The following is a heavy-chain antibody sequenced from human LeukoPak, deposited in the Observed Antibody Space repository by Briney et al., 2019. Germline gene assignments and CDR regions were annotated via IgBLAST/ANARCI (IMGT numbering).Heavy chain of an antibody. CDR2: ISGSGAST. V-gene: IGHV3-23*01. J-gene: IGHJ4*02. Sequence: GGSLRLSCAASGFTLNNYAMSWVRQAPGKGLEWVSAISGSGASTYYADSVKGRFTISRDNSKNTLYLQMNSLRAEDTAVYYCARRATPSPHFDCWGQGTLVAVSS. D-gene: IGHD2-15*01. CDR1: GFTLNNYA. CDR3: ARRATPSPHFDC.